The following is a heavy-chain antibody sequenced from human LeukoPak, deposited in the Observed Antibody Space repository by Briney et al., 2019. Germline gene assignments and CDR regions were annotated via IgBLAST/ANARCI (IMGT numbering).Heavy chain of an antibody. Sequence: ETLSLTCTVSGGSISTSYWNWVRQAPGKGLEWVSSISSSSSYIYYADSVKGRFTISRDNAKNSPYLQMNSLRAEDTAVYYCASHFLSIAVAEDYWGQGTLVTVSS. D-gene: IGHD6-19*01. CDR3: ASHFLSIAVAEDY. CDR2: ISSSSSYI. J-gene: IGHJ4*02. CDR1: GGSISTSY. V-gene: IGHV3-21*01.